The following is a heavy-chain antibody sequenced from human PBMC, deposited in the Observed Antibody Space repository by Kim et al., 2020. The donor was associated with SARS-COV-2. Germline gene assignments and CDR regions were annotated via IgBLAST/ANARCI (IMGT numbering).Heavy chain of an antibody. CDR3: ARGRPGYYDSSGPKSPF. J-gene: IGHJ3*01. CDR2: INHSGST. D-gene: IGHD3-22*01. Sequence: SETLSLTCAVYGGSFSGCYWSWIRQPPGKGLEWIGEINHSGSTNYNPSLKSRVTISVDTSKNQFSLKLSSVTAADTAVYYCARGRPGYYDSSGPKSPF. V-gene: IGHV4-34*01. CDR1: GGSFSGCY.